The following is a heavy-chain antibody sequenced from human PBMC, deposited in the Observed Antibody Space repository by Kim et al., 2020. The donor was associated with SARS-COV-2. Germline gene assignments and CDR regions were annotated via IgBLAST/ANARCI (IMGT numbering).Heavy chain of an antibody. Sequence: GSVSDYGDSVKGRFTISRDNANNSLYVQMNSLGVEDTAVYYCAGSVFGYNYWGQGTLVSVSS. J-gene: IGHJ4*02. V-gene: IGHV3-7*01. D-gene: IGHD3-10*02. CDR3: AGSVFGYNY. CDR2: GSVS.